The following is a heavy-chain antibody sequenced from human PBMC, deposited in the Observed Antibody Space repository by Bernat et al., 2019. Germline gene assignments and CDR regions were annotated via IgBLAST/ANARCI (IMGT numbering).Heavy chain of an antibody. D-gene: IGHD1-7*01. CDR2: ISYDGSNK. CDR3: ATGELELPGPNFDY. Sequence: QVQLVESGGGVVQPGRSLRLSCAASGFSFSSYGMHWVRQAPGKGLEWVAVISYDGSNKYYADSVKGRFTISRDNSKNTLYLQMNSLRAEDTAVYYCATGELELPGPNFDYWGQGTLVTVSS. V-gene: IGHV3-30*03. CDR1: GFSFSSYG. J-gene: IGHJ4*02.